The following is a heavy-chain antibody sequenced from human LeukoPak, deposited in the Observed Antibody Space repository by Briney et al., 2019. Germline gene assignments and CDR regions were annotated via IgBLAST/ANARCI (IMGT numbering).Heavy chain of an antibody. CDR1: GGSISSSSYH. J-gene: IGHJ4*02. CDR2: LYYSGST. CDR3: ARVTRWDMVRGVIWDY. Sequence: SETLSLTCTVSGGSISSSSYHWGWIRLPPGKGLEWIGNLYYSGSTYYNPSLKSRVTISVDTSKNQFSLKLSSVTAADTAVYYCARVTRWDMVRGVIWDYWGQGTLVTVSS. V-gene: IGHV4-39*01. D-gene: IGHD3-10*01.